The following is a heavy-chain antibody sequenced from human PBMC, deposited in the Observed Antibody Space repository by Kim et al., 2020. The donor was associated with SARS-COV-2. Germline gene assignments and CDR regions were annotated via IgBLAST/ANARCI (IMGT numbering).Heavy chain of an antibody. CDR3: ARDRSIAAAGYYYYGMDV. Sequence: QGRVTITADKSTSTAYMELSSLRSEDTAMYYCARDRSIAAAGYYYYGMDVWGQGTTVTVSS. D-gene: IGHD6-13*01. V-gene: IGHV1-69*04. J-gene: IGHJ6*02.